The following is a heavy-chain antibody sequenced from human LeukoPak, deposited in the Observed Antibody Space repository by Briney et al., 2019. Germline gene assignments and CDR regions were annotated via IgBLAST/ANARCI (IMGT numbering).Heavy chain of an antibody. V-gene: IGHV3-23*01. CDR3: AKLLEGGAAASSDY. CDR2: ISGSGGST. Sequence: TGGSLRLSCAASGFTFSSYAMSWVRQAPGKGLEWVSAISGSGGSTYYADSVKGRFTISRDNSKNTLYLQMNSLRAEDTAVCYCAKLLEGGAAASSDYWGQGTLVTV. D-gene: IGHD6-13*01. CDR1: GFTFSSYA. J-gene: IGHJ4*02.